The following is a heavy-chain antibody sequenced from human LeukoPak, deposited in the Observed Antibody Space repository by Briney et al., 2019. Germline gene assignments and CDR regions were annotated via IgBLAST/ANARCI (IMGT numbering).Heavy chain of an antibody. CDR2: ISSDESWT. CDR3: VREDRGGSGSYY. CDR1: GFTFRNYW. V-gene: IGHV3-74*01. Sequence: GGSLRLSCAAAGFTFRNYWMQWVRQVPGKGLVWVSRISSDESWTNYADSVKGRFTISRDNAKNTLYLQMYSLRAEDTAVYYCVREDRGGSGSYYWGQATLVTVSS. D-gene: IGHD3-10*01. J-gene: IGHJ4*02.